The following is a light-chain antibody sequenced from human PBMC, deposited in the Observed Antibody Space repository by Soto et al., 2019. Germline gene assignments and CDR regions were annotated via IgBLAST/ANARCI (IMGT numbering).Light chain of an antibody. CDR3: QRSYTTPWT. J-gene: IGKJ1*01. V-gene: IGKV1-39*01. Sequence: DIHLTQSPSSLSASVGDRVTITCRASQNTNNYLIWFQHNPGKATKLLIYAASILQSGVPSRFSGTGSGTDFTLTISSLQPEDFSTYSCQRSYTTPWTFGQGTKVEI. CDR2: AAS. CDR1: QNTNNY.